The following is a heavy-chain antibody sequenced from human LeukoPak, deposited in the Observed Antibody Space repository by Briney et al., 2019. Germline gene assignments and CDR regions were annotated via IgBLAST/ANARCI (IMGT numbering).Heavy chain of an antibody. J-gene: IGHJ4*02. CDR2: MNPNSGNT. D-gene: IGHD3-16*02. Sequence: GSVKVSCKASGYTFTSYDINWVRQATGQGGEWMGWMNPNSGNTGYAQTFQGRVTMTRKSDIRTDYMEVSRLREGDTGVYYCARAHRGSYHRALGYWGQGTLVTVSS. CDR3: ARAHRGSYHRALGY. V-gene: IGHV1-8*01. CDR1: GYTFTSYD.